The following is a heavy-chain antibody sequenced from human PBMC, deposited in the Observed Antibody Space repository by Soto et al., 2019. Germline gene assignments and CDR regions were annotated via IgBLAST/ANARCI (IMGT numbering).Heavy chain of an antibody. CDR2: INAYNGNT. D-gene: IGHD6-13*01. CDR1: GYTFTNYG. J-gene: IGHJ4*02. Sequence: QVQLVQSGAEVKKPGASVKVSCKASGYTFTNYGISWVRQAPGQGLEWMGWINAYNGNTKSAQKLQGRVTLTTDTSPSQGYMEVRSLRSDDTAVYYCARDAAAGLNDCWGQGTLVTVSS. CDR3: ARDAAAGLNDC. V-gene: IGHV1-18*01.